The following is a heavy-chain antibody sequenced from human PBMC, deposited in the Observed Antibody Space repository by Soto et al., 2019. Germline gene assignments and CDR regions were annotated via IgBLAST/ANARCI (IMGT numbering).Heavy chain of an antibody. D-gene: IGHD3-10*01. CDR1: GGTFSPYT. CDR2: IIPFHGVT. J-gene: IGHJ4*02. Sequence: QVPLVQSGAEVKKPGSSVKVSCQASGGTFSPYTINWVRQAPGQGLEWMGRIIPFHGVTNYAQKFQARVTITADKSTSTAYMDLSGLRFEDAAMYYCTRDWEITVSTWSFGGFWGRGTLVTVSS. V-gene: IGHV1-69*08. CDR3: TRDWEITVSTWSFGGF.